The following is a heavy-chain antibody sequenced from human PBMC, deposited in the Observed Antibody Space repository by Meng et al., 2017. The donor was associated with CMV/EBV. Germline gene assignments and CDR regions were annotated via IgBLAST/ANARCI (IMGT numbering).Heavy chain of an antibody. CDR3: ARLGVVPAAIGY. CDR2: ISSSSSYT. D-gene: IGHD2-2*01. Sequence: GRVGVAGGGLVKPGGSMRLSYAASGFTFSDYYMSWIRQAPGKGLEWVSYISSSSSYTNYADSVKGRFTISRDNAKNSLYLQMNSLRAEDTAVYYCARLGVVPAAIGYWGQGTLVTVSS. V-gene: IGHV3-11*05. CDR1: GFTFSDYY. J-gene: IGHJ4*02.